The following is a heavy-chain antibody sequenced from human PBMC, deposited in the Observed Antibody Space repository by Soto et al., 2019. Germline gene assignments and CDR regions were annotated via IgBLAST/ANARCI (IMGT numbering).Heavy chain of an antibody. Sequence: PSETLSLTCAVYGGSFSGYYWSWIRQPLGKGLEWIGEINHSGSTNYNPSLKSRVTISVDTSKNQFSLKLSSVTAADTAVYYCAREIGYYADYWGQGTLVTVSS. V-gene: IGHV4-34*01. CDR2: INHSGST. CDR3: AREIGYYADY. CDR1: GGSFSGYY. D-gene: IGHD3-10*01. J-gene: IGHJ4*02.